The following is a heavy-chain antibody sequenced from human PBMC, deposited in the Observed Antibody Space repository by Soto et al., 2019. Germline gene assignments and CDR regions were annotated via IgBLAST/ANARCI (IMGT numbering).Heavy chain of an antibody. CDR2: INHSGST. CDR3: ASQRAPYYFGY. CDR1: GGSFSDYY. Sequence: SETLSLTCAVYGGSFSDYYWNWIRQPPGKGLEWIGEINHSGSTNYNPSLKSRVTITVDTSKNHFSLKLSSVTAADTAVYYCASQRAPYYFGYWGRGALVTVSS. V-gene: IGHV4-34*01. J-gene: IGHJ4*02.